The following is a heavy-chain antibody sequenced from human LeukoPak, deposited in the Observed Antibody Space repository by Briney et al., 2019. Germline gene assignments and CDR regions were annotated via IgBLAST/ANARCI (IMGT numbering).Heavy chain of an antibody. J-gene: IGHJ3*02. CDR2: IYYSGST. CDR1: GASVSSGSYY. V-gene: IGHV4-61*01. CDR3: ARVDSSGYIIAFDI. D-gene: IGHD3-22*01. Sequence: ASETLSLTCTVSGASVSSGSYYWSWIRQPPGKGLEWIGYIYYSGSTNYNPSLKSRVTISVDTSKNQFSLKLSSVTAADTAVYYCARVDSSGYIIAFDIWGQGTMVTVSS.